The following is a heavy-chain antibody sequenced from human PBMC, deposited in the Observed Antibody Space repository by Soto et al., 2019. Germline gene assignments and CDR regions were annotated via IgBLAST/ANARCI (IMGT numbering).Heavy chain of an antibody. D-gene: IGHD3-9*01. CDR1: GFTFSSYG. V-gene: IGHV3-30*18. CDR2: ISYDGSNK. J-gene: IGHJ4*02. Sequence: PGGSLRLSCAASGFTFSSYGMHWVRQAPGKGLEWVAVISYDGSNKYYADSVKGRFTISRDNSKNTLYLQMNSLRAEDTAVYYCAKLGSLYYDILTGTVGFDYWGQGTLVTVSS. CDR3: AKLGSLYYDILTGTVGFDY.